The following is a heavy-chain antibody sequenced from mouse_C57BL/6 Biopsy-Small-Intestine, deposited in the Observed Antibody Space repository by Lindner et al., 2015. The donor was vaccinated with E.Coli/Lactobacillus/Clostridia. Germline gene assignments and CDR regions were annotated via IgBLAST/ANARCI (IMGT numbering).Heavy chain of an antibody. CDR2: ISSGSSTI. CDR3: ARKHYYGSNYFDY. V-gene: IGHV5-17*01. D-gene: IGHD1-1*01. Sequence: VQLQESGGGLVKPGGSLKLSCAASGFTFSDYGMHWVRQAPEKGLEWIAYISSGSSTIYYADTVKGRFTISRDNAKANLFLQMTSLRSEDTAIYYCARKHYYGSNYFDYWGQGTTLTASS. J-gene: IGHJ2*01. CDR1: GFTFSDYG.